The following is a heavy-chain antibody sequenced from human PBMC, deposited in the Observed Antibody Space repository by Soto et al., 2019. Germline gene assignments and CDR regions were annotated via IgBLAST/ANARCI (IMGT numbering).Heavy chain of an antibody. J-gene: IGHJ4*02. Sequence: EVHLVESGGGVVQPGGSLRLSCAASGFGFSDYWVHWVRQAPGKGLEWVARIQSDGSSTSYAECVKGRFTISRDNAKNTLCLQVNGLRADDTAVYFCAIFLHTGDDSEYWGQGTLVTVSS. D-gene: IGHD5-12*01. CDR3: AIFLHTGDDSEY. V-gene: IGHV3-74*01. CDR1: GFGFSDYW. CDR2: IQSDGSST.